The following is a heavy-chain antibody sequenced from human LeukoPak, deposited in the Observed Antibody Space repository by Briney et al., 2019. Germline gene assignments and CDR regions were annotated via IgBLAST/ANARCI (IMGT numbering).Heavy chain of an antibody. Sequence: GGSLRLSFVASGFTVNVYYMTWVRQAPGKGLEWVSILHSDYSTYYTDSVKGRFTISRDTSKNTLYLQMNSLRADDTAVYYCARTRNGAFDYWGQGTLVTVSS. CDR1: GFTVNVYY. V-gene: IGHV3-53*01. CDR3: ARTRNGAFDY. CDR2: LHSDYST. D-gene: IGHD3-10*01. J-gene: IGHJ4*02.